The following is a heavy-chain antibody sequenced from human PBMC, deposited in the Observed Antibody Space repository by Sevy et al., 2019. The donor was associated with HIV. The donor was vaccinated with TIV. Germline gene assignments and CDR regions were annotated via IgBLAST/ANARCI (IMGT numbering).Heavy chain of an antibody. CDR2: IKQDGSEK. V-gene: IGHV3-7*01. D-gene: IGHD5-12*01. CDR3: ARDGYKRYYFDY. CDR1: GFTFSSYW. Sequence: GESLKISCAASGFTFSSYWMSWVRQAPGKGLEWVANIKQDGSEKYYVDSVKGRFTISRDNAKNSLYLQMNSLRAEDTAVYYCARDGYKRYYFDYWGQGTLVTVSS. J-gene: IGHJ4*02.